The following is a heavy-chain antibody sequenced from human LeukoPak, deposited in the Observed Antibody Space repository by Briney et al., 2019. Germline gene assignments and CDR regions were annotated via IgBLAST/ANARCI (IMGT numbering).Heavy chain of an antibody. CDR3: ARGLDAAMVTIAY. Sequence: GGSLRLSCAASGFTFSTYSMNWVRQAPGKGLEWVSSISSSSSYIYYTDSVKGRFTISRDNAKNSLYLQMNSLRAEDTAVYYCARGLDAAMVTIAYWGQGTLVTVSS. J-gene: IGHJ4*02. CDR2: ISSSSSYI. V-gene: IGHV3-21*01. CDR1: GFTFSTYS. D-gene: IGHD5-18*01.